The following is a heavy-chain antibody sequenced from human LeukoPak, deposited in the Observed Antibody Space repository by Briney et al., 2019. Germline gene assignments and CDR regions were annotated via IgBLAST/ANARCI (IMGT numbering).Heavy chain of an antibody. J-gene: IGHJ3*02. D-gene: IGHD6-19*01. V-gene: IGHV3-21*01. CDR1: EFTFSSYS. CDR2: ISSSSSYI. CDR3: AAIENLAVAGVDAFDI. Sequence: PGGSLRLSCAASEFTFSSYSMNWVRQAPGKGLEWVSSISSSSSYIYYADSVKGRSTISRDNAKNSLYLQMNSLRAEDTAVYYCAAIENLAVAGVDAFDIWGQGTMVTVSS.